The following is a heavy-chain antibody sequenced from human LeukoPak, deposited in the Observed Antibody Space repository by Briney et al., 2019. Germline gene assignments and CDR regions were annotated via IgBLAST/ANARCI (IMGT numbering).Heavy chain of an antibody. CDR2: INTNTGNP. J-gene: IGHJ4*02. Sequence: ASVKVSCKASGYTFTSYAMNWVRHAPGQGLEWMGWINTNTGNPTYAQGFTGRFVFSLDTSVSTAYLQTSSLKAEDTAVYYCARDYDILTGHSAFDYWGQGTLVTVSS. D-gene: IGHD3-9*01. CDR3: ARDYDILTGHSAFDY. CDR1: GYTFTSYA. V-gene: IGHV7-4-1*02.